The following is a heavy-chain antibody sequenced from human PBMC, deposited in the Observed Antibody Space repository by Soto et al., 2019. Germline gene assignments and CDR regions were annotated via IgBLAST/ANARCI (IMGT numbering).Heavy chain of an antibody. CDR2: IVVGSGNT. CDR3: AAGYDSSGYYLDY. Sequence: SVKVSCKASGFTFTSSAVQWVRQARGQRLEWIGWIVVGSGNTNYAQKFQERVTITRDMSTSTAYMELSSLRSEDTAVYYCAAGYDSSGYYLDYWGQGTLVTVSS. J-gene: IGHJ4*02. CDR1: GFTFTSSA. V-gene: IGHV1-58*01. D-gene: IGHD3-22*01.